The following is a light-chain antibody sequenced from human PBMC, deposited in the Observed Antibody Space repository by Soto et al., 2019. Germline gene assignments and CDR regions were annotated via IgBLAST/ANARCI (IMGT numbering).Light chain of an antibody. CDR1: SGQRKYA. J-gene: IGLJ1*01. CDR2: VNSDGSH. Sequence: QLVLTQSPSASASLGASVKLTCTLSSGQRKYAIAWHQQKPEKGPRYLMRVNSDGSHIRGDGIPDRFSGSSSGTECYLTISSLQSEDEADYYCQTWGTGIQVFGTGTKLTVL. V-gene: IGLV4-69*01. CDR3: QTWGTGIQV.